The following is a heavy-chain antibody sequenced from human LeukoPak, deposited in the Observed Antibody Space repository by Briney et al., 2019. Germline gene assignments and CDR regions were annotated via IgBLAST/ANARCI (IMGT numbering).Heavy chain of an antibody. J-gene: IGHJ4*02. CDR1: GFTFSIYA. V-gene: IGHV3-23*01. CDR3: VIWGDYDVLTGYYVPDY. CDR2: ITGSGTNR. D-gene: IGHD3-9*01. Sequence: GGSLRLSCVASGFTFSIYAMSWVRRAPGKGLEWVSAITGSGTNRYYADSLKGRFTTSRDNSKNTVFLQMNSLRHEDTAIYYCVIWGDYDVLTGYYVPDYWGQGTLVTVAS.